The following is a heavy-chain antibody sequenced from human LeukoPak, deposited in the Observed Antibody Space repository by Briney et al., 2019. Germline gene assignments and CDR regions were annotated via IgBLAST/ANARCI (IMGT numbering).Heavy chain of an antibody. V-gene: IGHV3-23*01. CDR2: ISGSGSST. J-gene: IGHJ4*02. D-gene: IGHD2-15*01. Sequence: GGSLRLSCAASGFTFNSYAMNWVRQAPGKGLEWVSGISGSGSSTYYADSVKGRFTISRDNSKNTLYLQMNNLRAEDTAVYYCAKERIWNAVVVVAAQNFDYWGQGTLVTVSS. CDR3: AKERIWNAVVVVAAQNFDY. CDR1: GFTFNSYA.